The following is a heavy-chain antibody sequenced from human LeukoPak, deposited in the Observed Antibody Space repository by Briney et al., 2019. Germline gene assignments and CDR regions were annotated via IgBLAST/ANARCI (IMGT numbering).Heavy chain of an antibody. CDR1: GFTFNSYA. Sequence: PGGSLRLSCAASGFTFNSYAMSWVRQAPGKGLEWVSAISGSGGSTYYADSVKGRFTISRDNSKNTLYLQMNSLRAEDTAVYYCAKRLSSSSTWYYFDYWGQGTLVTVSS. J-gene: IGHJ4*02. V-gene: IGHV3-23*01. CDR3: AKRLSSSSTWYYFDY. D-gene: IGHD6-13*01. CDR2: ISGSGGST.